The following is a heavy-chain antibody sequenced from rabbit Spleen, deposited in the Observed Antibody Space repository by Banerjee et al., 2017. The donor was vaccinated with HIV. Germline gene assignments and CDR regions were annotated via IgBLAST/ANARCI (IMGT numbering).Heavy chain of an antibody. CDR1: GLSFSSRYW. CDR2: VFTGSNGTT. CDR3: ARDGDDAGYDFNL. D-gene: IGHD3-1*01. J-gene: IGHJ4*01. Sequence: QSLEESGGDLVKPGASLTLTCTASGLSFSSRYWISWVRQAPGKGLEWIADVFTGSNGTTYYASWAKGRFTISKTSSTTVTLQMSSLTAADTATYFCARDGDDAGYDFNLWGPGTLVTVS. V-gene: IGHV1S40*01.